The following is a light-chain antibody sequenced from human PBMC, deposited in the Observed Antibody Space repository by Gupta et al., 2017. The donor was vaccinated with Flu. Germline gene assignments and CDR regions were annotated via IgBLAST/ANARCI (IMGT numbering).Light chain of an antibody. CDR1: RSISSW. V-gene: IGKV1-5*03. Sequence: PSTLSASVGDRVTITCRASRSISSWLAWYQQKPGKAPKLLIYKASSLESGVPSRFSGSGSGTEFTLTISSLQPDDFATYYCQQYNSYPWTFGQGTKVEIK. J-gene: IGKJ1*01. CDR2: KAS. CDR3: QQYNSYPWT.